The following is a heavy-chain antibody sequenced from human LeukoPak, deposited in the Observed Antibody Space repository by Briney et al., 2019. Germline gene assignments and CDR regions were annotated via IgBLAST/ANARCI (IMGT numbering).Heavy chain of an antibody. V-gene: IGHV1-2*02. CDR2: INPKNGGT. CDR3: ARDPAQTYYYDP. CDR1: GYTFTGYY. Sequence: ASVKVSCKASGYTFTGYYLHWVRQAPGQGLEWMGWINPKNGGTKYAQKFQGRVTMTRDTSISTVYMELSRLTSDDAAVYSCARDPAQTYYYDPWGQGTLVTVSS. J-gene: IGHJ4*02. D-gene: IGHD3-22*01.